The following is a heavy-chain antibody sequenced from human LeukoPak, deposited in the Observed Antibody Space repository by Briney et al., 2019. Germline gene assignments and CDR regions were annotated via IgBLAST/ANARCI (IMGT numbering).Heavy chain of an antibody. D-gene: IGHD2-8*02. CDR2: IKPDGTYT. J-gene: IGHJ5*02. Sequence: GGSLRLSCAASGFTFSTYAMNWVRQAPGRGPVWVSGIKPDGTYTHYADSVKGRFTISRDDAKNTLYLQMNSLRVEDTAVYYCANYWYPWGPGTLVTVFS. CDR3: ANYWYP. CDR1: GFTFSTYA. V-gene: IGHV3-74*01.